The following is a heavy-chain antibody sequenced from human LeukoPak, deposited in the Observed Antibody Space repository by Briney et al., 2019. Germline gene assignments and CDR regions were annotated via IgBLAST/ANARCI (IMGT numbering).Heavy chain of an antibody. J-gene: IGHJ4*02. D-gene: IGHD1-26*01. Sequence: GGSLRLSCAASGFTFSSYSMNWVRQAPGKGLEWVSSISSSSSYIYYADSVKGRFTISRDNAKNSLYLQMNSLRAEDTAVYYCAREEEVGATYFDYWGQGTLVTVSS. CDR1: GFTFSSYS. V-gene: IGHV3-21*01. CDR3: AREEEVGATYFDY. CDR2: ISSSSSYI.